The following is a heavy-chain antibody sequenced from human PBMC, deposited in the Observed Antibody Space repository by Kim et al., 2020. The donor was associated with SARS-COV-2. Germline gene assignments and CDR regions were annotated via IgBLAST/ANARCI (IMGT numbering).Heavy chain of an antibody. D-gene: IGHD3-10*01. V-gene: IGHV1-46*03. CDR2: INPGGGST. CDR3: ARGTWGGGGWGYGSGQYNRFDP. Sequence: ASVKVSCKASGYTFTSSHIQWVRQAPGQWLEWMGIINPGGGSTIYAEKFQGRVTMTRDTSTGTAFMELSSLRSEDTALYYCARGTWGGGGWGYGSGQYNRFDPWGQGTMVTVSS. CDR1: GYTFTSSH. J-gene: IGHJ5*02.